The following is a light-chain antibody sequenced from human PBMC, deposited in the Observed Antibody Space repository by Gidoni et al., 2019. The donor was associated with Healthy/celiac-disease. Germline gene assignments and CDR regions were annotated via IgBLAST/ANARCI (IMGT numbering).Light chain of an antibody. J-gene: IGLJ3*02. CDR1: KLGDKY. V-gene: IGLV3-1*01. CDR3: QAWDSSTNWV. CDR2: QDS. Sequence: SYELTQPPSVSVSPGQTASITCSGDKLGDKYACWYQQKPGQSPVLVIYQDSKRPSGIPERFSGSISGNTATLTISGTQAMDEADYYCQAWDSSTNWVFGGGTKLTVL.